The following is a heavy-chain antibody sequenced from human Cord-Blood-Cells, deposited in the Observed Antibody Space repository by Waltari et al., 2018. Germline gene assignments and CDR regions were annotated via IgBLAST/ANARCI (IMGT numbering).Heavy chain of an antibody. J-gene: IGHJ4*02. D-gene: IGHD3-22*01. CDR1: GGSIRSYY. V-gene: IGHV4-59*01. CDR3: ARGYYDSSGYLLDY. CDR2: IYYSGST. Sequence: QVQLQESGPGLVKPSETLSLTGPVSGGSIRSYYWSWIRQPPGKGLEWIGYIYYSGSTNYNPSLKSRVTISVDTSKNQFSLKLSSVTAADTAVYYCARGYYDSSGYLLDYWGQGTLVTVSS.